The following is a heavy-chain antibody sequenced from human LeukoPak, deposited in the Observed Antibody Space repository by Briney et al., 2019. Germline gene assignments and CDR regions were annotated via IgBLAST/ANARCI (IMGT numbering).Heavy chain of an antibody. D-gene: IGHD2-15*01. CDR3: AGQSSNIVVVVAATGAFDI. Sequence: GGSLRLSCAASGFTFSSSAMSWVRQAPGKGLEWVSVIYSGGSTYYADSVKGRFTISRDNSKNTLYLQMNSLRAEDTAVYYCAGQSSNIVVVVAATGAFDIWGQGTMVTVSS. CDR1: GFTFSSSA. CDR2: IYSGGST. V-gene: IGHV3-66*04. J-gene: IGHJ3*02.